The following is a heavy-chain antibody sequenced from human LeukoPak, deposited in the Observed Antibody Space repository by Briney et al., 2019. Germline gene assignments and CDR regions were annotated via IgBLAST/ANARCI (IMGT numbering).Heavy chain of an antibody. Sequence: KPSETLSLTCTVSGGSISSGGYYWSWIRQHPGKGLEWIGYIYYSGSTYYNPSFKSRVTISVDTSKNQFSLELSSVTAADTAVYYCARVYYYDSSGYWYYFDYWGQGTLVTVSS. CDR2: IYYSGST. D-gene: IGHD3-22*01. CDR3: ARVYYYDSSGYWYYFDY. CDR1: GGSISSGGYY. V-gene: IGHV4-31*03. J-gene: IGHJ4*02.